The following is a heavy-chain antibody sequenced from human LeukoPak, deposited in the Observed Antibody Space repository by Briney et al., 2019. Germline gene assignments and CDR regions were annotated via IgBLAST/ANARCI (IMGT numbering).Heavy chain of an antibody. V-gene: IGHV3-66*01. CDR2: IYSGGTK. Sequence: GGSLRLSCAASGFTVGSNYMTWVRQAPGKGLEWVSVIYSGGTKYYADSVKGRFTISRDNSKNTLYVQMNSLRVGDTAVYYCARGRYSSSWYGYYFDYWGQGSLVTVSS. D-gene: IGHD6-13*01. J-gene: IGHJ4*02. CDR1: GFTVGSNY. CDR3: ARGRYSSSWYGYYFDY.